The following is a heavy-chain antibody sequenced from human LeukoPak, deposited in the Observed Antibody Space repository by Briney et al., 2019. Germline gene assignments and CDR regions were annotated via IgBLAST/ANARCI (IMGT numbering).Heavy chain of an antibody. CDR2: MNPNSGNT. CDR3: ARAAYYYDSSGYSPHYYYYYMDV. D-gene: IGHD3-22*01. J-gene: IGHJ6*03. Sequence: GASVKVSCKASGYTFTSYDINWVRQATGQGLEWMGWMNPNSGNTGYAQKFQGRVTMTRNTSISTAYMELSSLRSEDTAVYYCARAAYYYDSSGYSPHYYYYYMDVWGKGTTVTVSS. V-gene: IGHV1-8*01. CDR1: GYTFTSYD.